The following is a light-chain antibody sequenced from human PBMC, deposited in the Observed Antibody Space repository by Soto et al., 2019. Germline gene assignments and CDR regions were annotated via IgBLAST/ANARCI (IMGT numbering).Light chain of an antibody. CDR2: GAS. V-gene: IGKV3-20*01. J-gene: IGKJ1*01. CDR1: QSVSTNF. CDR3: QQYGRTSWT. Sequence: EIVLTQSPGTLSLSPGEGATLSCRASQSVSTNFFAWYQQKPGQAPRLLIYGASTRATGIPDRFSGSGSGRDFTLTMSRLEPEEFAGYYCQQYGRTSWTFGQGTKVEFK.